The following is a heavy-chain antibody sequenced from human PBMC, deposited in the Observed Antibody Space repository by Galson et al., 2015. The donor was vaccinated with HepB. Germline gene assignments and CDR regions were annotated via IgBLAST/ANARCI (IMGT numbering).Heavy chain of an antibody. CDR1: GFPFSSYW. CDR3: SRAYSSHYFETSGFFQH. Sequence: SLRLSCAASGFPFSSYWMHWVRQDPQKGLEWVARVGGDGSETTYADSVKGQFTVSRDNAKNMVYLQMNSLRAEDTAVYYCSRAYSSHYFETSGFFQHWGQGTPVIVSS. CDR2: VGGDGSET. J-gene: IGHJ1*01. D-gene: IGHD3-22*01. V-gene: IGHV3-74*01.